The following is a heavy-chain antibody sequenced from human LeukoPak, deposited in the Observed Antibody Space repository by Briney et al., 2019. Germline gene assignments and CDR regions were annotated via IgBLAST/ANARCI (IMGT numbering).Heavy chain of an antibody. J-gene: IGHJ1*01. Sequence: PGGSLRLSCAASGFTVSSSYMNWVRQAPGKGLEWVSIIYSSGGTYHADSVKGRFTISRDNSKNTLYLQMNSLRAEDTAVYYCARIEVTTQSGEYFQHWGQGTLVTVSS. CDR1: GFTVSSSY. CDR3: ARIEVTTQSGEYFQH. V-gene: IGHV3-53*01. CDR2: IYSSGGT. D-gene: IGHD4-17*01.